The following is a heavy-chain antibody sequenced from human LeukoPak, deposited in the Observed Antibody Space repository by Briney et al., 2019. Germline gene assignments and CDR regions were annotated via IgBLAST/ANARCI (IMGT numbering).Heavy chain of an antibody. J-gene: IGHJ6*03. CDR1: GGSIISYY. CDR3: ARMSHYYYYMDV. CDR2: IYYSGST. Sequence: SETLSLTCTVSGGSIISYYWSWIRQPPGKGLEWIGYIYYSGSTNYNPSLKSRVTMSVDTSKNQFSLKLSSVTAADTAVYYCARMSHYYYYMDVWGKGTTVTVSS. V-gene: IGHV4-59*12.